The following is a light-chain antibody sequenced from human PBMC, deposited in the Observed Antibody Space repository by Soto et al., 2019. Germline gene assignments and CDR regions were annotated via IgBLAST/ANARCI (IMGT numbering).Light chain of an antibody. CDR3: CSWAGSNTFYF. CDR1: SSDVGSYNL. V-gene: IGLV2-23*02. J-gene: IGLJ1*01. CDR2: EVS. Sequence: QSVITQPASVSVSPGQSITISCTGTSSDVGSYNLVSWYQQLPGKAPKLIIYEVSKRPSGVSNRFSGSKSGNTASLTISGLQAEDEADYYCCSWAGSNTFYFFGTGTKVTVL.